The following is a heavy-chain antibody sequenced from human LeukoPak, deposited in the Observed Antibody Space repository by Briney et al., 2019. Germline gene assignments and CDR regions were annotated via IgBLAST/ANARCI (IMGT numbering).Heavy chain of an antibody. D-gene: IGHD3-10*01. J-gene: IGHJ6*03. CDR1: GGSLSGYY. Sequence: SETLSLTCAVYGGSLSGYYWSWIRQPPGKGLEWIGEINHSGSTNYNPSLKSRVTISVDTSKNQFSLKLSSVTAADTAVYYCARGRGHHGGYYYMDVWGKGTTVTVSS. V-gene: IGHV4-34*01. CDR2: INHSGST. CDR3: ARGRGHHGGYYYMDV.